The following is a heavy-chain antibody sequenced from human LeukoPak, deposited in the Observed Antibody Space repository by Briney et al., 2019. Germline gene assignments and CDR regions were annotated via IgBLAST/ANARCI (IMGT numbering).Heavy chain of an antibody. CDR3: ARDPEAYWVLTSLDY. D-gene: IGHD4/OR15-4a*01. CDR2: INPSGGST. J-gene: IGHJ4*02. Sequence: ASVKVSCKASGYTFTSYYMHWVRQAPGQGLEWMGIINPSGGSTSYAQKFQGRVTMTRDTSTSTVYMELSSLRSEDTAVYYCARDPEAYWVLTSLDYWGQGTLVTVSS. V-gene: IGHV1-46*01. CDR1: GYTFTSYY.